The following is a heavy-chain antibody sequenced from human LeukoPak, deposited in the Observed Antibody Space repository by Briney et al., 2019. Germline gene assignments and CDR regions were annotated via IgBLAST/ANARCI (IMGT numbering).Heavy chain of an antibody. CDR2: VGHSGTT. D-gene: IGHD3-10*01. Sequence: PSETLSLTCAVYGGSLNDYLWSWIRQPPGQGLEWIGEVGHSGTTNYNPSLKSRVTISVDTSKNQFSLRLTSVTAADTAVYYCARELISSRAAFDTWGQGTVVTVSS. V-gene: IGHV4-34*01. J-gene: IGHJ3*02. CDR3: ARELISSRAAFDT. CDR1: GGSLNDYL.